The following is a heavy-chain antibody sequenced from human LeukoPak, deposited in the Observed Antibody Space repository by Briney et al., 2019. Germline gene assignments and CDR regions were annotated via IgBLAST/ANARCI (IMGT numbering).Heavy chain of an antibody. CDR3: ARGIGYCSGGSCPFNY. V-gene: IGHV1-2*02. J-gene: IGHJ4*02. CDR2: INPNSGGT. D-gene: IGHD2-15*01. CDR1: GYTFTGYY. Sequence: ASVKVSCKASGYTFTGYYMHWVRQAPGQGLEWMGWINPNSGGTTYAQKFQGRVTMTRDTSISTAYMELSRLRSDDTAVYYCARGIGYCSGGSCPFNYWGQGTLVTVSS.